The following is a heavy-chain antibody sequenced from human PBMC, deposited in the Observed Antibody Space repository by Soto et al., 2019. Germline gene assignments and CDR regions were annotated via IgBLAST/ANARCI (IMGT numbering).Heavy chain of an antibody. Sequence: VQLVESGGGLVQPGGSLRLSCAASGFTFSIYRMHWVRQLPGRGLVWVSRIGGDGNSAEYADSVEGRFTISRDNAKNTLFLQMNSLRVEDTALYYCVSSNSHFDSWGQGTRVTVSS. D-gene: IGHD6-13*01. V-gene: IGHV3-74*03. J-gene: IGHJ5*01. CDR3: VSSNSHFDS. CDR1: GFTFSIYR. CDR2: IGGDGNSA.